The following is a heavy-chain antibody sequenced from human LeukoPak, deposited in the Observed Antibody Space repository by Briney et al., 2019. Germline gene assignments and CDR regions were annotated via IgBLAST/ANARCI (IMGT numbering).Heavy chain of an antibody. V-gene: IGHV6-1*01. Sequence: SQTLSLTCAISGDSVSSKSAAWNWLRQSPSRGLEWLGRTYYRSKWYNDYAVSVESRITINPDTSKNQFSLQLNSVTPEDTAVYYCARGRFTGDNRFDPWGQGTLVTVSS. CDR2: TYYRSKWYN. D-gene: IGHD1-14*01. CDR1: GDSVSSKSAA. CDR3: ARGRFTGDNRFDP. J-gene: IGHJ5*02.